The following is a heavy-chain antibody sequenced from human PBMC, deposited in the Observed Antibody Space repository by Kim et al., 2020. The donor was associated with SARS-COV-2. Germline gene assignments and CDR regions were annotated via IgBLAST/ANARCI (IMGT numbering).Heavy chain of an antibody. V-gene: IGHV3-23*01. J-gene: IGHJ4*02. CDR3: AKEPLPYPTTIDY. D-gene: IGHD1-7*01. Sequence: ADSVKGRFTISRDNSKNTLYLQMNSLRAEDTAVYYCAKEPLPYPTTIDYWGQGTLVTVSS.